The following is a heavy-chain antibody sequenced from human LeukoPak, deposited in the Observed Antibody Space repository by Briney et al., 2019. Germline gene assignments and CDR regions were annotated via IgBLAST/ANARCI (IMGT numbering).Heavy chain of an antibody. D-gene: IGHD3-10*01. CDR2: IYYSGST. J-gene: IGHJ4*02. V-gene: IGHV4-39*01. CDR1: GGSISSSSYY. Sequence: KPSETLSLTCTVSGGSISSSSYYWGWIRQPPGKGLEWVGSIYYSGSTYYNPSLKSRVTISVDTSKNQFSLKLSSVTAADTAVYYCARHLSNYYGSGSRYDYWGQGTLVTVSS. CDR3: ARHLSNYYGSGSRYDY.